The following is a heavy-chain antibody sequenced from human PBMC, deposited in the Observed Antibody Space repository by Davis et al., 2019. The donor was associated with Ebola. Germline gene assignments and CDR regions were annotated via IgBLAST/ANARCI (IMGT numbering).Heavy chain of an antibody. V-gene: IGHV3-73*01. D-gene: IGHD5-12*01. CDR2: IRSKANSYAT. CDR3: TRPGYSGYDYADDY. Sequence: GESLKISCAASGFTFSGSAMHWVRQASGKGLEWVGRIRSKANSYATAYAASVKGRFTISRDDSKNTAYLQMNSLKTEDTAVYYCTRPGYSGYDYADDYWGQGTLVTVSS. CDR1: GFTFSGSA. J-gene: IGHJ4*02.